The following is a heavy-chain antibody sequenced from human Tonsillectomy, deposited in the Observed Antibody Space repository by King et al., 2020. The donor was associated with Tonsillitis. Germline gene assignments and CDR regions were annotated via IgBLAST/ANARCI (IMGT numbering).Heavy chain of an antibody. V-gene: IGHV4-59*01. D-gene: IGHD3-16*01. CDR1: GGSISSSY. J-gene: IGHJ6*04. CDR3: ARGGGLLDV. CDR2: IFYSGST. Sequence: LQLQESGPGLVKPSETLSLTCTVSGGSISSSYWSWIRQPPGKGLEWIGYIFYSGSTNYNPSLKSRVTISVDTSKNQFSLKLSSVTAADTAVYYCARGGGLLDVWGKGTTVTVSS.